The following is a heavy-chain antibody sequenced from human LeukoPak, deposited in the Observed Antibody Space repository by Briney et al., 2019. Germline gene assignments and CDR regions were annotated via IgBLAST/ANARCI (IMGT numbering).Heavy chain of an antibody. J-gene: IGHJ3*02. D-gene: IGHD2/OR15-2a*01. Sequence: GGSLRLSCAASGFTFSSYGMHWVRQAPGKGLEWVAVISYDGSNKYYADSVKGRFTISRDNSKNTLYLQMNSLRAEDTAVDYCARASPEYDAFDIWGQGTMVTVSS. CDR3: ARASPEYDAFDI. CDR1: GFTFSSYG. V-gene: IGHV3-30*03. CDR2: ISYDGSNK.